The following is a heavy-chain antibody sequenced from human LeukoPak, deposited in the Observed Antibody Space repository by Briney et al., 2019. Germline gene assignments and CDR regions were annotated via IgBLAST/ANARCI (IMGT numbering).Heavy chain of an antibody. V-gene: IGHV4-61*02. J-gene: IGHJ3*02. D-gene: IGHD2-15*01. CDR1: GGSISSGSYY. Sequence: SETLSLTCTVSGGSISSGSYYWSWIRQPAGKGLERIGRIYTSGSTNYNPSLKSRATISVDTSNNRFSLKLSSATAADTAVYYCARDKGRGGCSGGSCYEDAFDIWGQGTMVTVSS. CDR3: ARDKGRGGCSGGSCYEDAFDI. CDR2: IYTSGST.